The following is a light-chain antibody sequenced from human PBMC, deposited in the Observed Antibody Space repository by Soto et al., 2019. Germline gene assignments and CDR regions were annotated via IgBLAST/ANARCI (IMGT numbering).Light chain of an antibody. Sequence: QSVLSQPPSASGTPGQRVTISCSGGRSNLDTHSVSWYQLLPGTAPKLLIYRNDKRPSGVPDRFSGSKSGTSGSLAISGLQSEDEADYYCAAWDDSLNGVIFGGGTKLTVL. CDR2: RND. CDR1: RSNLDTHS. CDR3: AAWDDSLNGVI. V-gene: IGLV1-44*01. J-gene: IGLJ2*01.